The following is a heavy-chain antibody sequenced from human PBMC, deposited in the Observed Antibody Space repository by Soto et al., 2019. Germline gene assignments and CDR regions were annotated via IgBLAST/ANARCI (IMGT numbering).Heavy chain of an antibody. V-gene: IGHV3-13*01. J-gene: IGHJ6*02. CDR1: GFTFNNYD. CDR2: FGSAGDI. Sequence: PVGSLRLSCAASGFTFNNYDMLWVRQAPGKGLEWVSTFGSAGDIYYSDSVKGRFTISRDNARNSLYLQMNSLRAADTAVYYCARGGPNWDYYFYGMDVWGQGTTVTVSS. CDR3: ARGGPNWDYYFYGMDV. D-gene: IGHD3-16*01.